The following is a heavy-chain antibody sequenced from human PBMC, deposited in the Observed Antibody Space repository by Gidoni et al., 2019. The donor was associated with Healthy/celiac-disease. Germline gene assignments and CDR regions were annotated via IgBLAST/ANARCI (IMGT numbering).Heavy chain of an antibody. CDR3: ARYTEWSEPNWFDP. V-gene: IGHV1-69*06. J-gene: IGHJ5*02. D-gene: IGHD3-3*01. CDR1: GGTFSSYA. Sequence: QVQLVQSGAEVKKHGSSVKVSCKASGGTFSSYAISWVRQAPGHRLEWMGGIIPIFGTANYAQKFQGKATITADKSTSRAYVELRSLSSEDTAVYCCARYTEWSEPNWFDPWGQGTLVTVSS. CDR2: IIPIFGTA.